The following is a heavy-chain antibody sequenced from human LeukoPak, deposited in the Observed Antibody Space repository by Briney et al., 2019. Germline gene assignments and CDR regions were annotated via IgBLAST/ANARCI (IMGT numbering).Heavy chain of an antibody. J-gene: IGHJ4*02. V-gene: IGHV4-39*07. CDR3: ARDRGTWNDDGFDY. CDR1: GGSISSTSYY. CDR2: IYYSGST. D-gene: IGHD1-1*01. Sequence: PSETLSLTCVVSGGSISSTSYYWGWIRQPPGKGLEWIGSIYYSGSTYYSPSLKSRVTISVDTSKNQFSLKLSSVTAADTAVYYCARDRGTWNDDGFDYWGQGTLVTVSS.